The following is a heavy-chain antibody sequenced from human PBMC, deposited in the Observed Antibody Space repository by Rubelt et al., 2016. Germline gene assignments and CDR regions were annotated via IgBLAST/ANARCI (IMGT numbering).Heavy chain of an antibody. V-gene: IGHV4-39*07. CDR2: IYYTGST. Sequence: QLQLQESGPGLVKPSETLSLTCTVSGGSISSGTDYWGWIRQPPGKGLEWIGSIYYTGSTYYNSSLKSRVTISLDMSKNHFSLKLSSVTAAGTAVYYCARDTYSGYSGRFDPWGQGTLVTVSS. CDR1: GGSISSGTDY. D-gene: IGHD5-12*01. CDR3: ARDTYSGYSGRFDP. J-gene: IGHJ5*02.